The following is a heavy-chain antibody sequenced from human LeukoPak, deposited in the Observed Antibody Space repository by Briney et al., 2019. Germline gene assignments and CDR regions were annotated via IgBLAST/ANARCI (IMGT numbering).Heavy chain of an antibody. CDR2: IYHSGST. J-gene: IGHJ4*02. CDR3: ARHSADCGGDCWAFDY. Sequence: SETLSLTCAVSGYSISSGYYWGWIRQPPGKGLEWIGSIYHSGSTYYNPSLKSQVAISVDTSKNQFSLKVNSVTAADTAVYSCARHSADCGGDCWAFDYWGQGTLVTVSS. CDR1: GYSISSGYY. V-gene: IGHV4-38-2*01. D-gene: IGHD2-21*01.